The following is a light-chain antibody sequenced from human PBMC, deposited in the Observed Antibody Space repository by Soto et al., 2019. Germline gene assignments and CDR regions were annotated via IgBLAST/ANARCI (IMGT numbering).Light chain of an antibody. CDR1: QSFSSSY. Sequence: THSPSTLSLSPGERTTLSRKAIQSFSSSYLAWYQQKPGQAPRLLIYAASSRATGIPDRFSGSVSGTDFTLTISRLEPEDFAVYYCQQYGSSPRITFGPGTKVDIK. V-gene: IGKV3-20*01. CDR3: QQYGSSPRIT. CDR2: AAS. J-gene: IGKJ3*01.